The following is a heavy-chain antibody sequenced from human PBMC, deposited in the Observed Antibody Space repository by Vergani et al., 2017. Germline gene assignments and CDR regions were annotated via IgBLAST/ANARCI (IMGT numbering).Heavy chain of an antibody. CDR2: IYHSGGA. CDR1: GGSITSSSYY. CDR3: ARLSLAGVGY. Sequence: QLHLQESGPGLVKPSETLSLTCTVSGGSITSSSYYWGWIRQPPGKGLEWIGNIYHSGGAYYNPSLKGRVTISVDTSKNQFSLEVTSVTAADTAVYYCARLSLAGVGYWGQGTLVTVSS. D-gene: IGHD3-3*01. J-gene: IGHJ4*02. V-gene: IGHV4-39*01.